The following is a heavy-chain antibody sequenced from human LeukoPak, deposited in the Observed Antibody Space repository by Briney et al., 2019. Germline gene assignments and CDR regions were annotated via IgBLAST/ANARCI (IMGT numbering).Heavy chain of an antibody. V-gene: IGHV3-23*01. CDR3: AKRGVVIRVILVGFHKEAYYFDS. Sequence: GGSLRLSCAVSGITLSNYAMTWVHQAPGKGLEWVAGISGSGGGTNYADSVKGRFTISRDNYKNTLYLQMSSLGAEDTAVYFCAKRGVVIRVILVGFHKEAYYFDSWGQGALVTVSS. CDR2: ISGSGGGT. CDR1: GITLSNYA. J-gene: IGHJ4*02. D-gene: IGHD3-22*01.